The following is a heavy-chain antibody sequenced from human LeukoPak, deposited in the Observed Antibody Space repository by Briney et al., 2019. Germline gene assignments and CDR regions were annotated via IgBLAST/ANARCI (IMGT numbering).Heavy chain of an antibody. V-gene: IGHV1-2*02. CDR2: INTDSGVT. D-gene: IGHD5/OR15-5a*01. Sequence: GASVKVSCKASGNTFTVSYMHWVRQAPGQGLEWMGWINTDSGVTNYAQKFQGRVTMTRATSITTVYMELSGLGSDDSALYYGAREVAVSSTKRFDYWGQGTLVTVSP. J-gene: IGHJ4*02. CDR3: AREVAVSSTKRFDY. CDR1: GNTFTVSY.